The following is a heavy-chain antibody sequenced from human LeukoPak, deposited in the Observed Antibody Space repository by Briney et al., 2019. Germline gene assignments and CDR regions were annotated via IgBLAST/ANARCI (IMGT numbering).Heavy chain of an antibody. J-gene: IGHJ3*02. V-gene: IGHV4-59*01. CDR2: IYYSGST. CDR3: ARGGGCYNVHDAFDI. D-gene: IGHD2-15*01. Sequence: SETLSLTCTVSGGSISSYYWSWIRQPPGKGLEWIGYIYYSGSTNYNPSLKSRVTISVDTSKNQFSLKLSSVTAADTAVYYCARGGGCYNVHDAFDIWGQGTMVTVSS. CDR1: GGSISSYY.